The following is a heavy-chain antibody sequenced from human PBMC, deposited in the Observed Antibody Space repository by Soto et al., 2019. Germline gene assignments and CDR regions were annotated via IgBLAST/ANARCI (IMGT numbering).Heavy chain of an antibody. D-gene: IGHD3-9*01. V-gene: IGHV3-74*01. CDR3: ARLITYYDILTGDHNDY. J-gene: IGHJ4*02. Sequence: GGSLRLSCAASGFTFSSYWMHWVRQAPGKGLVWVSRINSDGSSTSYADSVKGRFTISRDNAKNTLYLQMNSLRAEDTAVYYCARLITYYDILTGDHNDYWGQGTLVTVSS. CDR1: GFTFSSYW. CDR2: INSDGSST.